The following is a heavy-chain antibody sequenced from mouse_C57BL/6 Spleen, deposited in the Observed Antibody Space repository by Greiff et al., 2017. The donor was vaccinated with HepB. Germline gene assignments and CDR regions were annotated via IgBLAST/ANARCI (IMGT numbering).Heavy chain of an antibody. V-gene: IGHV1-50*01. CDR3: ARSAIVATWFAY. Sequence: VQLQQSGAELVKPGASVKLSCKASGYTFTSYWMQWVKQRPGQGLEWIGEIDPSDCYTNYNQKFKGKATLTVDTSSSTAYMQRSSLTSEDSAVYYCARSAIVATWFAYWGQGTLVTVSA. CDR2: IDPSDCYT. J-gene: IGHJ3*01. D-gene: IGHD6-1*01. CDR1: GYTFTSYW.